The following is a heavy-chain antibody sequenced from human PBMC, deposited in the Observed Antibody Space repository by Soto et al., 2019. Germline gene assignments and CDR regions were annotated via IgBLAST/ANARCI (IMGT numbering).Heavy chain of an antibody. J-gene: IGHJ4*02. D-gene: IGHD2-21*02. CDR2: IYWDDDK. V-gene: IGHV2-5*02. CDR1: AFSLSTSGVG. CDR3: EQRGGYFDCRGVFEY. Sequence: PTRLIRTQSLAITCTFSAFSLSTSGVGVGWIRQPPGKALEWLALIYWDDDKRYSPSLKSRLTITKDTSKNQVVLTVTNMDPVDTATYYCEQRGGYFDCRGVFEYSGQGTLLTVSS.